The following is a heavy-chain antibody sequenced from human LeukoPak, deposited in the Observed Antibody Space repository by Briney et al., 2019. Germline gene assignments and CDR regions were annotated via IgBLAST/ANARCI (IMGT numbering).Heavy chain of an antibody. CDR1: GLNLRAYN. CDR2: ISTSSFYI. J-gene: IGHJ4*02. V-gene: IGHV3-21*01. D-gene: IGHD2/OR15-2a*01. CDR3: ATRPAGNNFHAVFDF. Sequence: GGSLRLSCAASGLNLRAYNMNWVRQAPGKGLEWVSSISTSSFYIYYADSVKGRFTISRDNAKNSLYLQMNSLRGEDTAVYYCATRPAGNNFHAVFDFWGQGTLITFSS.